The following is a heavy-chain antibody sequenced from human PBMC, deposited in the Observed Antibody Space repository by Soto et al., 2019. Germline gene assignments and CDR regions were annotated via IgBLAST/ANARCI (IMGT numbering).Heavy chain of an antibody. CDR2: ISSSSSYI. D-gene: IGHD6-6*01. Sequence: VVSLSLSCAASGFTFSSYSMNWVRQAPGKGLEWVSSISSSSSYIYYADSVKGRFTISRDNAKNSLYLQMNSLRAEDTAVYYCAREVYSSSSPIDYWGRGTLVTVSS. CDR3: AREVYSSSSPIDY. CDR1: GFTFSSYS. J-gene: IGHJ4*02. V-gene: IGHV3-21*01.